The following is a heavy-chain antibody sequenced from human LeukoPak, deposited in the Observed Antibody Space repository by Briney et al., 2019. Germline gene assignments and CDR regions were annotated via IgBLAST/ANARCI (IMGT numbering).Heavy chain of an antibody. D-gene: IGHD1-26*01. Sequence: PGGSLRLSCAASGFTFSSYEMNWVRQAPGKGLEWVSYISTSVSTIYYADSVKGRFTISRDNAKNSLYPQMNSLRAEDTAVYYCARAGRNFDYWGQGTLVTVSS. CDR1: GFTFSSYE. CDR2: ISTSVSTI. J-gene: IGHJ4*02. CDR3: ARAGRNFDY. V-gene: IGHV3-48*03.